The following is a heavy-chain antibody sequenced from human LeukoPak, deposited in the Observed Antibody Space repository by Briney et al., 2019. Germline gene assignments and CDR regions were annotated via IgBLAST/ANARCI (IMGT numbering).Heavy chain of an antibody. CDR1: GESFSGYY. V-gene: IGHV4-34*01. CDR2: IIDTGST. CDR3: ARGGYCGGDCYFYY. D-gene: IGHD2-21*02. Sequence: PSETLSLTCVVYGESFSGYYWTWIRQPPGKGLEWIGEIIDTGSTNYNPSLKSRVTISVDTSKNQFSLKLSSVTAADTAVYYCARGGYCGGDCYFYYWGQGTLVTVSS. J-gene: IGHJ4*02.